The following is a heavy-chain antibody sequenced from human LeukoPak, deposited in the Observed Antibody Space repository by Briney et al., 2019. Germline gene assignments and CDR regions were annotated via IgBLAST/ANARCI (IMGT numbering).Heavy chain of an antibody. CDR3: TTEWIAAHFDY. CDR1: GFTFSNAW. J-gene: IGHJ4*02. V-gene: IGHV3-15*01. Sequence: PGGSLRLSCAASGFTFSNAWMSWVRQAPGKGPEWVGRIKSKTDGGTTDYAAPVKGRFTISRDDSKNTLYLQMNSLKTEDTAVYYCTTEWIAAHFDYWGQGTLVTVSS. D-gene: IGHD6-6*01. CDR2: IKSKTDGGTT.